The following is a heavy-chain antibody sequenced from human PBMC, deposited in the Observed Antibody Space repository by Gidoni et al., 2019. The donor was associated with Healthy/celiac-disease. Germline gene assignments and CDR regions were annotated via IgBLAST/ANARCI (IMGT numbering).Heavy chain of an antibody. CDR2: IYYSGST. J-gene: IGHJ4*02. D-gene: IGHD3-9*01. Sequence: QLQLQESGPGLVKPSETLSLTCTVSGGYISSSSYYWGWIRQPPGKGLEWIGSIYYSGSTYYNPSLKSRVTISVDTSKNQFSLKLSSVTAADTAVYYCARGGRYYDILTGVDYWGQGTLVTVSS. V-gene: IGHV4-39*07. CDR1: GGYISSSSYY. CDR3: ARGGRYYDILTGVDY.